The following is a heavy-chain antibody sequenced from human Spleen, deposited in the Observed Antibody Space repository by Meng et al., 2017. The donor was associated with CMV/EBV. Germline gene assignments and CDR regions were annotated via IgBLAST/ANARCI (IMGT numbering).Heavy chain of an antibody. CDR1: GGSVSSGSYY. CDR3: ARDTRGIGTYYYYGMDV. V-gene: IGHV4-61*01. D-gene: IGHD3-16*01. J-gene: IGHJ6*02. CDR2: IYYSGST. Sequence: GSLRLSCTVSGGSVSSGSYYWSWIRQPPGKGLEWIGYIYYSGSTNYNPSLKSRVTISVDTSKNQFSLKLSSVTAADTAVYYCARDTRGIGTYYYYGMDVWGQGTTVTAP.